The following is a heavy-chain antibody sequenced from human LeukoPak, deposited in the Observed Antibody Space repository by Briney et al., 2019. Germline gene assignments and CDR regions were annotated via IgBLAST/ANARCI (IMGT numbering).Heavy chain of an antibody. D-gene: IGHD5-12*01. J-gene: IGHJ6*02. CDR2: IYSGGST. CDR3: ARDLEVATIESGYYYGMDV. Sequence: GGSLRLSCAASGFTVSSNYMSWVRQAPGKGLEWVSVIYSGGSTYYADSVKGRFTISRDNSKNTLYLQMNSLRAEDTAVYYCARDLEVATIESGYYYGMDVWGQGTTVTVS. V-gene: IGHV3-66*01. CDR1: GFTVSSNY.